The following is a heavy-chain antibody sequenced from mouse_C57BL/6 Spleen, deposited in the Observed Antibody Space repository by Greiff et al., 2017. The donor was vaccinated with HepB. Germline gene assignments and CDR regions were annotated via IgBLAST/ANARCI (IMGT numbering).Heavy chain of an antibody. CDR1: GYTFTSYW. V-gene: IGHV1-7*01. D-gene: IGHD1-1*02. CDR2: INPSSGYT. Sequence: VQLQQSGAELAQPGASVKLSCKASGYTFTSYWMHWVKQRPGQGLEWIGYINPSSGYTKYNQKFKDKATLTADKSSSTAYMQLSSLTYEDSAVYYCATQGGPYSRWFAYWGEGTLVTVSA. J-gene: IGHJ3*01. CDR3: ATQGGPYSRWFAY.